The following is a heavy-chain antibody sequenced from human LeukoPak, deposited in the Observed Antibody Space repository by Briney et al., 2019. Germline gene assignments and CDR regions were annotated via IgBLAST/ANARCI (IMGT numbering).Heavy chain of an antibody. D-gene: IGHD3-22*01. CDR1: GGSISSYY. CDR3: ARVGNYYDSSGYPVPPTSRTKEGY. Sequence: PSETLSLTCTVSGGSISSYYWSWIRQPPGKGLEWIGYIYYSGSTNYNPSLKSRVTISVDTSKNQFSLKLSSVTAADTAVYYCARVGNYYDSSGYPVPPTSRTKEGYWGQGTLVTVSS. V-gene: IGHV4-59*08. CDR2: IYYSGST. J-gene: IGHJ4*02.